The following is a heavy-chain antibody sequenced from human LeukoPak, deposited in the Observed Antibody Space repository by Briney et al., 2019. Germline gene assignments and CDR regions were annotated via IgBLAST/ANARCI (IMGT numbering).Heavy chain of an antibody. CDR3: ARGRFRYTTSSEFDY. CDR2: ISSSSSYI. Sequence: GGSLRLSCAASGFTFSSYSMNWVRQAPGKGLEWVSSISSSSSYIYYADSVKGRFTNSRDNAKNSLYLQMNSLRAEDTAVYYCARGRFRYTTSSEFDYWGQGTLVTVSS. V-gene: IGHV3-21*04. J-gene: IGHJ4*02. D-gene: IGHD6-6*01. CDR1: GFTFSSYS.